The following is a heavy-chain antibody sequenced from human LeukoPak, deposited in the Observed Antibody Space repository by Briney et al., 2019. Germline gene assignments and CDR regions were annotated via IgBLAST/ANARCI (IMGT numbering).Heavy chain of an antibody. CDR3: ARDPNAMVTSLFDY. CDR2: ISAYNGNT. CDR1: GYTFTSYG. J-gene: IGHJ4*02. D-gene: IGHD5-18*01. V-gene: IGHV1-18*01. Sequence: VSVKVSCKASGYTFTSYGISWVRQAPGQGLEWMGWISAYNGNTNYAQKLQGRVTMTTDTSTSTAYMELRSLRSDDTAVYYCARDPNAMVTSLFDYWGQGTLVTVSS.